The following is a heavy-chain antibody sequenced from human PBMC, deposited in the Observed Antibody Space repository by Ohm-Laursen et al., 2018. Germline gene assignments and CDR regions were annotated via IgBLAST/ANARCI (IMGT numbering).Heavy chain of an antibody. V-gene: IGHV1-18*01. CDR2: ITTYNDQT. CDR3: ASLAAGMDV. D-gene: IGHD3-16*01. Sequence: ASVKVSCKPSSYTFARFEIIWVRQAPGQGLEWMGWITTYNDQTKYGRNFQDRVTMTRNTSISTVYMELSRLRSDDTAVYYCASLAAGMDVWGQGTTVTVSS. J-gene: IGHJ6*02. CDR1: SYTFARFE.